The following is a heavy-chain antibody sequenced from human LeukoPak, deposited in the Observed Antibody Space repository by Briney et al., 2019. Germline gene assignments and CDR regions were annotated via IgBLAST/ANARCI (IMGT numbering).Heavy chain of an antibody. V-gene: IGHV4-39*01. Sequence: PSETLSLTCTVSGGSISSSSYYWGWIRQPPGKGLEWIGSIYYSGSTYYNPSLKSRVTISVDTSKNQFSLKLSSVTAADTAVYYCACLDPGSYYYDSSGYYYQHWGQGTLVTVSS. CDR2: IYYSGST. J-gene: IGHJ1*01. CDR1: GGSISSSSYY. CDR3: ACLDPGSYYYDSSGYYYQH. D-gene: IGHD3-22*01.